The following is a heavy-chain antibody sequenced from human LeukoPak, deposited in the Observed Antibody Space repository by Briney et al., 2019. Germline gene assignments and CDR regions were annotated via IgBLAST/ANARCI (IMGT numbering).Heavy chain of an antibody. CDR1: GGSINRGGYS. Sequence: SETLSLTCAVSGGSINRGGYSWSWIRQPPGKGLEWIGYIYHSGSTYYNPSLESRVTISLDRSKNQFSLKLTSVTAADTAVYHCARGAHYNILTAYFDYWGQGTLVTVSS. V-gene: IGHV4-30-2*01. CDR3: ARGAHYNILTAYFDY. CDR2: IYHSGST. J-gene: IGHJ4*02. D-gene: IGHD3-9*01.